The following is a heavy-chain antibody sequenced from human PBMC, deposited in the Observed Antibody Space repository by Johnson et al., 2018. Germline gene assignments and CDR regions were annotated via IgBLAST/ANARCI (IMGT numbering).Heavy chain of an antibody. CDR3: ARARMPYGDYLEYFQH. V-gene: IGHV3-33*01. CDR2: IWYDGSNK. J-gene: IGHJ1*01. Sequence: QVQLVESGGGVVQPGRSXRLSCAASEFTFSTYGMHWVRQAPGKGLEWVAVIWYDGSNKYYADSVTGRFTISRDNSKNTLYLQMNSLRAEDTAVYYCARARMPYGDYLEYFQHWGQGTLVTVSS. D-gene: IGHD4-17*01. CDR1: EFTFSTYG.